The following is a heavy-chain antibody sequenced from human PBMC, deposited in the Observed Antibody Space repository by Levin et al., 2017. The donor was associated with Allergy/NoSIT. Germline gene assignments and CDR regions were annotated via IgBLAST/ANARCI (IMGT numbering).Heavy chain of an antibody. Sequence: LSLTCAASGFTFSSYAMHWVRQAPGKGLEWVAVISYDGSNKYYADSVKGRFTISRDNSKNTLYLQMNSLRAEDTAVYYCARDPQTWDYVWGREQVLFDYWGQGTLVTVSS. CDR2: ISYDGSNK. J-gene: IGHJ4*02. CDR3: ARDPQTWDYVWGREQVLFDY. CDR1: GFTFSSYA. D-gene: IGHD3-16*01. V-gene: IGHV3-30-3*01.